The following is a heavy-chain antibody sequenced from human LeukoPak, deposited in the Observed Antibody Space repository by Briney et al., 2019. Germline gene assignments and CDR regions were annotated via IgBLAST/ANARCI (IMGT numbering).Heavy chain of an antibody. D-gene: IGHD3-22*01. CDR1: GFTFSSYA. CDR3: AKGGSGYYPFDY. V-gene: IGHV3-23*01. J-gene: IGHJ4*02. Sequence: GGSLRLSCAASGFTFSSYAMGWVRQAPGTGLEWVSAISGSGGSTYYADSVKGRFPISRDNPKNTLYLQMNSLRAEDTAVYYCAKGGSGYYPFDYWGQGTLVTVSS. CDR2: ISGSGGST.